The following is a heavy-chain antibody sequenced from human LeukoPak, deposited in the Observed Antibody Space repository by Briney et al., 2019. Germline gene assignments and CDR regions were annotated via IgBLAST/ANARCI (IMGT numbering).Heavy chain of an antibody. CDR3: SLGQAHGMDV. Sequence: GGSLRPSCAAPGFTFSSYWLPWVRQAPGKGRMWVSRINSDGTSTSYADSVKGRFTISRDNAKNTLYLQMNSLRAEDTAVYYCSLGQAHGMDVWGQGTTVTVSS. V-gene: IGHV3-74*01. J-gene: IGHJ6*02. D-gene: IGHD3-16*01. CDR2: INSDGTST. CDR1: GFTFSSYW.